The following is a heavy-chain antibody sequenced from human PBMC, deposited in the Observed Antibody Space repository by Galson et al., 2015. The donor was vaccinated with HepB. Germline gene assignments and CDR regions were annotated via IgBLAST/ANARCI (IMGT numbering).Heavy chain of an antibody. V-gene: IGHV3-15*01. CDR1: GFTFSNAW. D-gene: IGHD3-22*01. J-gene: IGHJ6*02. Sequence: SLRLSCAASGFTFSNAWMSWVRQAPGKGLEWVGRIKSKTDGGTTDYAAPVKGRFTISRDDSKNTLYLQMNSLKTEDTAVYYCTTDPPNYYDSSGYYYRGYYYYGMDVWGQGTTVTVSS. CDR2: IKSKTDGGTT. CDR3: TTDPPNYYDSSGYYYRGYYYYGMDV.